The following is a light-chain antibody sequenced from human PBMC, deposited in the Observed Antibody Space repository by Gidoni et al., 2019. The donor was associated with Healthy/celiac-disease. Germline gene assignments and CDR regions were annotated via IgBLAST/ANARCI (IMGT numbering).Light chain of an antibody. CDR1: SSNIGSNY. Sequence: SALTQPPSASGTPGQGVTITCSGSSSNIGSNYVYWFQQLPGTAPKLLIYSNNQRPSGVPDRFSGSKSGTSASLAISGLRSEDEADYYCAAWDDSLSGVVFGGGTKLTVL. CDR3: AAWDDSLSGVV. J-gene: IGLJ2*01. V-gene: IGLV1-47*02. CDR2: SNN.